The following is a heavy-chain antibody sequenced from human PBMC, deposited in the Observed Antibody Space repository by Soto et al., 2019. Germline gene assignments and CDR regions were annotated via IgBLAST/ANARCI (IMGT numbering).Heavy chain of an antibody. CDR2: ISSSSSYI. Sequence: GGSLRLSCAASGFTFSSYSMNWVRQATGKWLEWVSSISSSSSYIYYADSVKGRFTISRDNAKNSLYLQMNSLRAEDTAVYYCARVDRIAVAGTHYYGMDVWGQGTTVTSP. D-gene: IGHD6-19*01. J-gene: IGHJ6*02. CDR3: ARVDRIAVAGTHYYGMDV. CDR1: GFTFSSYS. V-gene: IGHV3-21*01.